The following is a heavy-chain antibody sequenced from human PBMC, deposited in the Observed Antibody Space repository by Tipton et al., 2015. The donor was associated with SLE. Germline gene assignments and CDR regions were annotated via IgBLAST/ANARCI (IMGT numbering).Heavy chain of an antibody. Sequence: TLSLTCTVSGGSISGATYYWGWIRQPPGKGLEWIGSIFYTGTTYYSPPLKSRVTISVDTSKNQFSLKLSSVTAADTAVYYCAKDYNHDNADYNWGQGTLVLVSS. J-gene: IGHJ4*02. CDR1: GGSISGATYY. CDR3: AKDYNHDNADYN. CDR2: IFYTGTT. D-gene: IGHD4-17*01. V-gene: IGHV4-39*07.